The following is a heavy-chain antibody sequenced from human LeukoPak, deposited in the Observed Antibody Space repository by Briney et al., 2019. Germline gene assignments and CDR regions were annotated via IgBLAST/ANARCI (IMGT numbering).Heavy chain of an antibody. CDR2: INPNSGGT. CDR3: ARSDEYSSSSNAFDI. D-gene: IGHD6-6*01. J-gene: IGHJ3*02. CDR1: GYTFTGYY. Sequence: GASVKVSCKASGYTFTGYYMHWVRQAPGQGLEWMGWINPNSGGTNYAQKFQGRVTMTRDTSISTAYMELSRLRSDGTAVYYCARSDEYSSSSNAFDIWGQGTMVTVSS. V-gene: IGHV1-2*02.